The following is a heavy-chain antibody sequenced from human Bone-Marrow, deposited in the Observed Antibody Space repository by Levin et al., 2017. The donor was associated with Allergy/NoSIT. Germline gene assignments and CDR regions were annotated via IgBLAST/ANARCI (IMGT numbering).Heavy chain of an antibody. Sequence: GGSLRLSCAASGFDFSDNYMSWIRQAPGKGLEWVACISRTSHYTDYADSVKGRFTISRDNGQNSLFLQMNSLRAEDTSIYFCATDRIAVGAPYFFDNWGQGTLVTVSS. V-gene: IGHV3-11*05. D-gene: IGHD6-19*01. J-gene: IGHJ4*02. CDR2: ISRTSHYT. CDR3: ATDRIAVGAPYFFDN. CDR1: GFDFSDNY.